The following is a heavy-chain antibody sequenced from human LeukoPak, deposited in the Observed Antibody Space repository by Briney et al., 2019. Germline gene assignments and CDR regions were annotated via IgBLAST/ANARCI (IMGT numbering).Heavy chain of an antibody. CDR1: GGTFSSYA. CDR2: IIPIFGTA. CDR3: ARDRGYYDSVGYRPRFDY. J-gene: IGHJ4*02. D-gene: IGHD3-22*01. Sequence: SVKVSCKASGGTFSSYAISWVRQAPGQGLEWMGGIIPIFGTANFAQKFQGRVTITADESTSTAYMELSSLRSEDTAVYYCARDRGYYDSVGYRPRFDYWGRGTLVTVSS. V-gene: IGHV1-69*13.